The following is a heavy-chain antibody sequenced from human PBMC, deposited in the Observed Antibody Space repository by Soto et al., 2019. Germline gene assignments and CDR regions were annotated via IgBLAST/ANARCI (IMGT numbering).Heavy chain of an antibody. V-gene: IGHV3-7*01. CDR1: GFMFGTYW. D-gene: IGHD3-22*01. Sequence: GGSLRLSCAATGFMFGTYWMSWVRQAPGKGLEWVANIKHDGNEKYYADSVKGRFTVSRDNVKNFLHLQMSSLRGDGTGVYFCVRATLSWGHYYFRGLDPWGQGTTVTVSS. CDR2: IKHDGNEK. J-gene: IGHJ6*02. CDR3: VRATLSWGHYYFRGLDP.